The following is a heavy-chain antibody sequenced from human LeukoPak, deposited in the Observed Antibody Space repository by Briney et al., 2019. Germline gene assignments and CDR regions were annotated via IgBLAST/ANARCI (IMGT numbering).Heavy chain of an antibody. D-gene: IGHD3-3*01. CDR3: ARSRLSDFWSGTDS. J-gene: IGHJ4*02. CDR2: IKQDGSEK. V-gene: IGHV3-7*01. CDR1: GFTFNTYW. Sequence: PGGSLRLSCAASGFTFNTYWMSWVRQAPGKGLEWVANIKQDGSEKNYVDSVKGRFTISRDNAKNSLYLQMNSLRAEDTAVYYCARSRLSDFWSGTDSWGQGNLVTVSS.